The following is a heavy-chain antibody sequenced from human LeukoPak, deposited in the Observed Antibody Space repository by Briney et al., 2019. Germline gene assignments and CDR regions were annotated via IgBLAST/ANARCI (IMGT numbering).Heavy chain of an antibody. Sequence: PGRSLRLSCAASGFTFDSYGMHWVRQAPGKGLEWVAVISYDGSNKYYADSVKGRFTISRDNSKNTLYLQMDSLRAEDTAVYYCAKDRGTSYFDYWGQGTLVTVSS. CDR2: ISYDGSNK. D-gene: IGHD3-10*01. J-gene: IGHJ4*02. V-gene: IGHV3-30*18. CDR3: AKDRGTSYFDY. CDR1: GFTFDSYG.